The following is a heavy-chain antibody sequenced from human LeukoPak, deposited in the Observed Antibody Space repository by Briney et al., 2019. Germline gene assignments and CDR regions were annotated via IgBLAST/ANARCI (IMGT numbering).Heavy chain of an antibody. Sequence: SETLSLTCTVSGGSISSHYWSWIRQPPGKGLEWIGYIYYSGSTNYNPSLKSRVTISVDTSKNQFSLKLSSVTAADTAVYYCARISVTTVSKWFDPWGQGTLVTVSS. CDR3: ARISVTTVSKWFDP. D-gene: IGHD4-11*01. CDR2: IYYSGST. CDR1: GGSISSHY. V-gene: IGHV4-59*11. J-gene: IGHJ5*02.